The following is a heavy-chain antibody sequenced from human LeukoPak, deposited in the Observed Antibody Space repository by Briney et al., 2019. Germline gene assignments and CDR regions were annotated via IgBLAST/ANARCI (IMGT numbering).Heavy chain of an antibody. CDR2: INPNSGGT. Sequence: ASVKVSCKASGYTFTNYGISWVRQAPGQGLEWMGWINPNSGGTNYAQKFQGRVTMTRDTSISTAYMELSRLRSDDTAVYYCARVIMVRGVMVPGGSDWFDPWGQGTLVTVSS. CDR3: ARVIMVRGVMVPGGSDWFDP. D-gene: IGHD3-10*01. CDR1: GYTFTNYG. V-gene: IGHV1-2*02. J-gene: IGHJ5*02.